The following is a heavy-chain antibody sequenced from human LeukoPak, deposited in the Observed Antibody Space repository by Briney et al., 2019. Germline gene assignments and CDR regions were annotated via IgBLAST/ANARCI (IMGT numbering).Heavy chain of an antibody. CDR1: GFTFSNAW. D-gene: IGHD1-1*01. J-gene: IGHJ4*02. Sequence: GGSLRLSCAASGFTFSNAWMSWVRQAPGRGLEWVANIKQDGSEKYYVDSVKGRFTISRDNAKNSLYLQMNSLRAEDTAVCYCARANWNDGAKNYWGQGTLVTVSS. V-gene: IGHV3-7*01. CDR2: IKQDGSEK. CDR3: ARANWNDGAKNY.